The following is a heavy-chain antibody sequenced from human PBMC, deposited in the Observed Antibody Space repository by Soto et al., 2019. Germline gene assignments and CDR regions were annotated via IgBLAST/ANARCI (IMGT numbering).Heavy chain of an antibody. J-gene: IGHJ4*02. V-gene: IGHV1-69*11. Sequence: QVQLVQSGAEVKKPGSSVKVSCKASGGSFSSYAISWVRQAPGQGLEWMGGIIPILGTANYAQKFQGRVTITADESTSTAYMELSRLRSEDTAVFYCARVAGYSGSGVFDYWGQGTLVTVSS. D-gene: IGHD6-13*01. CDR2: IIPILGTA. CDR3: ARVAGYSGSGVFDY. CDR1: GGSFSSYA.